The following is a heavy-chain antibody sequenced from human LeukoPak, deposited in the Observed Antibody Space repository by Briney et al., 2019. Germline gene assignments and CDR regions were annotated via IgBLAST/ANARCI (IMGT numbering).Heavy chain of an antibody. CDR2: INPSDSYT. CDR3: ARRVGATGWFDP. V-gene: IGHV5-10-1*01. CDR1: GYSFTSYW. Sequence: GESLKISCKGSGYSFTSYWISWVRQMPGKGLEWMGRINPSDSYTNYSPSFQGHVTISADKSISTAYLQWSSLKASDTAMYYCARRVGATGWFDPWGQGTLVTVSS. D-gene: IGHD1-26*01. J-gene: IGHJ5*02.